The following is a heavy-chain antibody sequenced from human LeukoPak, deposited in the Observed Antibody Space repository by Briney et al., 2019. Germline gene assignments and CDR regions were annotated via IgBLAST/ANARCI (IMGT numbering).Heavy chain of an antibody. V-gene: IGHV1-3*01. CDR3: ARAVGAGGSDAFDI. J-gene: IGHJ3*02. Sequence: ASVKVSCKASGYTFTSYAMHWVRQAPGQRLEWMGWINAGNGNTKYSQKFQGRVTITRDTSASTAYMELSSLRSEDTAVYYCARAVGAGGSDAFDIWGQGTMVTVSS. CDR1: GYTFTSYA. CDR2: INAGNGNT. D-gene: IGHD1-26*01.